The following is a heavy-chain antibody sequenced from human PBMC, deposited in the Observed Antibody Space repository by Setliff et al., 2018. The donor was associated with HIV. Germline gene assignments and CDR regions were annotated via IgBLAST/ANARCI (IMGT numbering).Heavy chain of an antibody. CDR3: ARVHQKVAAYYYYYVDV. J-gene: IGHJ6*03. CDR1: GGSINSGGYY. V-gene: IGHV4-31*03. D-gene: IGHD2-15*01. Sequence: SETLSLTCTVSGGSINSGGYYWSWIRQHPGKGLEWIGYISYSGTTYYNPSLKGRITMSLDTSKSHFSLNLSSVTAADTAVYYCARVHQKVAAYYYYYVDVWGKGTTVTVSS. CDR2: ISYSGTT.